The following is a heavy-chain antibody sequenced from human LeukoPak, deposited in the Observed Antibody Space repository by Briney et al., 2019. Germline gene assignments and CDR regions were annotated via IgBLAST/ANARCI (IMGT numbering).Heavy chain of an antibody. CDR1: GYTFTSYD. Sequence: GASVKISCKASGYTFTSYDINWVRQATGQGLEWMGWMNPNSGNRGYAQKFPGRVTMTRSTSISTAYMELSSLRFEDTAVYYCTRSVRNGHIDYWGQGTLVTVSS. V-gene: IGHV1-8*01. CDR3: TRSVRNGHIDY. D-gene: IGHD2-21*01. J-gene: IGHJ4*02. CDR2: MNPNSGNR.